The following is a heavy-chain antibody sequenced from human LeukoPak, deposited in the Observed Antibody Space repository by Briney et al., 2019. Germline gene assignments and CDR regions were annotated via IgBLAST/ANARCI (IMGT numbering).Heavy chain of an antibody. J-gene: IGHJ4*02. D-gene: IGHD3-9*01. CDR2: VRPRDSDT. V-gene: IGHV5-51*01. CDR3: GILTYFDPTHYFDY. CDR1: GYPFNNDW. Sequence: GESLKISCKTSGYPFNNDWIGWVRQMSGKGLEWMGIVRPRDSDTVYSPSFRGQVTISVDKSISTAYLQWNTLEASDTAMYYCGILTYFDPTHYFDYWGQGTLVTDSS.